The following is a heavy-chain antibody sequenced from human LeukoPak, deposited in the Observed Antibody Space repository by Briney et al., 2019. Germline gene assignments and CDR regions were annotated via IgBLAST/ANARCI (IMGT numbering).Heavy chain of an antibody. Sequence: SETLSLTCTVSGGSISSYYWSWIRQPPGKGLEWIGYIYYSGSTNYNPSLKSRVTISVDTSKNQFSLKLSSVTAADTAVYYCARDSPRSFDYYYYYMDVWGQGTLVTVSS. CDR3: ARDSPRSFDYYYYYMDV. J-gene: IGHJ6*03. CDR1: GGSISSYY. D-gene: IGHD2/OR15-2a*01. CDR2: IYYSGST. V-gene: IGHV4-59*12.